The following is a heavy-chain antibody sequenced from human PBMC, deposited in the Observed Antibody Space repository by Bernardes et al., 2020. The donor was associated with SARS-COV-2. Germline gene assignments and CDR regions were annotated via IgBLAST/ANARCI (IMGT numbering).Heavy chain of an antibody. D-gene: IGHD6-19*01. CDR2: TNPNSGGT. CDR3: ARDVQYTTVAGTGGKDV. Sequence: ASVKVSCKASGYTFTYYHIHWVRQAPGQGLEWMGWTNPNSGGTNYAQQFQGRVTMTRDTSISTVYLELRRLRSDDTAVYYCARDVQYTTVAGTGGKDVWGQGATGTVSS. V-gene: IGHV1-2*02. CDR1: GYTFTYYH. J-gene: IGHJ6*02.